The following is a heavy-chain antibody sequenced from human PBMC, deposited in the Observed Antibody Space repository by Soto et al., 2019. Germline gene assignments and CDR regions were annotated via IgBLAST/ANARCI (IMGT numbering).Heavy chain of an antibody. CDR1: GFTFGDYA. J-gene: IGHJ6*02. CDR2: IRSKAYGGTT. D-gene: IGHD2-8*01. CDR3: TREVVLMVYASNYYGMDV. Sequence: GWSLRLSCTASGFTFGDYAMSWVRQAPGKGLEWVGFIRSKAYGGTTEYAASVKGRFTISRDDSKSIAYLQMNSLKTEDTAVYYCTREVVLMVYASNYYGMDVWGQGTTVTVSS. V-gene: IGHV3-49*04.